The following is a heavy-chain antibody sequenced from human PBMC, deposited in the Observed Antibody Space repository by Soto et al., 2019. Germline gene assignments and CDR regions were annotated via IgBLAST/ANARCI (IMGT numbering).Heavy chain of an antibody. CDR2: VSTNNADT. CDR1: GYTFTAYG. Sequence: ASVKVSCKTSGYTFTAYGLAWLRQAPGQRPEWMGWVSTNNADTNYAQKFQGRVTMTTDNSKNQFSLRLTSMTAADTAVYYCAVPGDGDFDYWSQGTLVTVSS. CDR3: AVPGDGDFDY. J-gene: IGHJ4*02. V-gene: IGHV1-18*01.